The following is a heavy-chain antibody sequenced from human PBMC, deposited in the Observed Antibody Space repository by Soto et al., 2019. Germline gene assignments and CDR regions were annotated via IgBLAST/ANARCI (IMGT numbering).Heavy chain of an antibody. V-gene: IGHV3-30*18. CDR1: GFTFSSYG. J-gene: IGHJ4*02. D-gene: IGHD4-4*01. Sequence: QVQLVESGGGVVQPWRSLRLSCAASGFTFSSYGMHWVRQAPGKGLEWVAVISYDGSNKYYADSVKGRFTISRDNSKNTLYLQMNSLRAEDTAVYYCAKDPYSSNYGPFDYWGQGTLVTVST. CDR3: AKDPYSSNYGPFDY. CDR2: ISYDGSNK.